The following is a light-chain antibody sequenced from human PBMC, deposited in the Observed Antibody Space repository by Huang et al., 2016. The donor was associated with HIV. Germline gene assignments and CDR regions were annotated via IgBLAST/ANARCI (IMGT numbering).Light chain of an antibody. CDR3: QQYHGIPWT. V-gene: IGKV1-NL1*01. Sequence: DIQMTQSPSSLSASVGDRVTITCRASQGIGNSLALYQQKPEKAPRLLLYATSRLESGVPSRFSGSGSGTHYTLTISTLQPEDIASYYCQQYHGIPWTFGQGTKVEIK. J-gene: IGKJ1*01. CDR1: QGIGNS. CDR2: ATS.